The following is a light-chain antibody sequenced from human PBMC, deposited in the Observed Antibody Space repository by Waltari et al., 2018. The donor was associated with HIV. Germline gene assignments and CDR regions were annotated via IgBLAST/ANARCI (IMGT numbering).Light chain of an antibody. Sequence: QSALTQPRSVSGSPGQSVTISCTGTSSDVGAYNYVSWYQQHPGKAPKLMIYDVNKRPSGVPDRFSGSKSGNTASLTISGLQPEDEAHYYCSSYTSSSTLDVIFGGGTKLTVL. V-gene: IGLV2-11*01. CDR2: DVN. J-gene: IGLJ2*01. CDR1: SSDVGAYNY. CDR3: SSYTSSSTLDVI.